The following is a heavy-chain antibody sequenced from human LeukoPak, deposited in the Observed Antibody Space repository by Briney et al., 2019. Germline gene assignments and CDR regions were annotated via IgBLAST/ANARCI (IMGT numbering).Heavy chain of an antibody. CDR2: IYSGGST. Sequence: GGSLRLSCAASGFTVSSNYMSWVRQAPGKGLEWVSVIYSGGSTYYADSVKGRFTISRDNSKNTLYLQMNSLRAEDTAVYYCARGHIVVVTAIFHFQHWGQGTLVTVSS. J-gene: IGHJ1*01. CDR1: GFTVSSNY. V-gene: IGHV3-66*02. CDR3: ARGHIVVVTAIFHFQH. D-gene: IGHD2-21*02.